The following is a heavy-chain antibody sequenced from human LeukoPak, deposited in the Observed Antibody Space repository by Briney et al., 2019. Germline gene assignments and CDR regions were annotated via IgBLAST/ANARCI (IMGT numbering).Heavy chain of an antibody. J-gene: IGHJ3*02. Sequence: ASVKVSCKASGYTFTGYYMHWVRQAPGQGLEWMGWINPNSGGTNYAQKFQGRVTMTRDTSISTAYMELSRLRSDDTAVYYCARVSVTTGDAFGIWGQGTMVTVSS. CDR2: INPNSGGT. D-gene: IGHD4-11*01. CDR3: ARVSVTTGDAFGI. CDR1: GYTFTGYY. V-gene: IGHV1-2*02.